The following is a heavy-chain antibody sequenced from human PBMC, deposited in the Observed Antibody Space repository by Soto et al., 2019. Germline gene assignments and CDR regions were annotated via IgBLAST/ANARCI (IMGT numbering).Heavy chain of an antibody. CDR1: GFGFDEYG. CDR3: ARDHRWGYEYGDYGDS. D-gene: IGHD4-17*01. V-gene: IGHV3-20*04. Sequence: GGSLRLSCAASGFGFDEYGMSWVRQGPGKGLEWVSGINRHGDSTGYADSVEGRFTISRDNAKNFLYLQMNGLRAEDTAFYYCARDHRWGYEYGDYGDSWGQGTLVTVSS. J-gene: IGHJ4*02. CDR2: INRHGDST.